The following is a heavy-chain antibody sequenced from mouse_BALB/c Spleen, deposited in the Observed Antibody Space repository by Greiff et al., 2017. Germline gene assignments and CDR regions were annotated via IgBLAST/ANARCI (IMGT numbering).Heavy chain of an antibody. D-gene: IGHD1-2*01. CDR1: GYSFTGYT. Sequence: DVKLQESGPELEKPGASVKISCKASGYSFTGYTMNWVKQSHGKNLEWIGLINPYNGGTSYNQKFKGKATLTVDKSSSTAYMELLSLTSEDSAVYYCARSDYYGYVLFFDYWGQGTTLTVSS. J-gene: IGHJ2*01. CDR3: ARSDYYGYVLFFDY. V-gene: IGHV1-18*01. CDR2: INPYNGGT.